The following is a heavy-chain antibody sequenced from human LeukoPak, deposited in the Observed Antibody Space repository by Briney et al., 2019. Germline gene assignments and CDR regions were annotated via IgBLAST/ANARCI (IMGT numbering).Heavy chain of an antibody. J-gene: IGHJ4*02. CDR1: GFTFSSYW. Sequence: GGSLRLSCAASGFTFSSYWMSWVRQAPGKGLEWVANIKQDGSEKYYVDSVKGRFTISRDNAKNSLYLQMNSLRAEDTAVYYCASGLYYYGSGSYYSLDYWGQGTLVTVSS. V-gene: IGHV3-7*01. CDR2: IKQDGSEK. CDR3: ASGLYYYGSGSYYSLDY. D-gene: IGHD3-10*01.